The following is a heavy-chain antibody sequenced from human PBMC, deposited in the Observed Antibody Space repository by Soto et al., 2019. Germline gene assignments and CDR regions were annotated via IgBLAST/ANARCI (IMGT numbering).Heavy chain of an antibody. CDR2: DYSDSA. J-gene: IGHJ4*02. V-gene: IGHV4-59*08. Sequence: QVQLQESGPGVVMPSETLSLTCTVFGASVSSHDWTWFRQPPGKGLEWIGDYSDSASYSPSLKSRVTISADTSKNQFSLNLSSVTAADTAVYYCAAYRRGEGGRGYWGQGTLVTVSS. CDR1: GASVSSHD. CDR3: AAYRRGEGGRGY. D-gene: IGHD6-19*01.